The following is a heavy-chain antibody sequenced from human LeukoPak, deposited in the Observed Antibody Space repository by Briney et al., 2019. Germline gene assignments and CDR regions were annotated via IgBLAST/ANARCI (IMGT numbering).Heavy chain of an antibody. CDR2: MSTSGSTI. V-gene: IGHV3-48*03. J-gene: IGHJ3*02. CDR1: GFTFSSYE. Sequence: QPGGSLRLSCAASGFTFSSYEMSWVRQAPGKGLEWVSYMSTSGSTIYYADSVKGRFTISRDNAKNSLSLQMNSLRAEDTAVYYCARELGPSLGAFDIWGQGTMVTVSS. CDR3: ARELGPSLGAFDI. D-gene: IGHD7-27*01.